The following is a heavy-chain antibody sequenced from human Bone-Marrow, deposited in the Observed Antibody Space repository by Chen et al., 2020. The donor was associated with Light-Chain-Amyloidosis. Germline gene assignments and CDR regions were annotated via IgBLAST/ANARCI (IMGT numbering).Heavy chain of an antibody. CDR2: INTNTGNP. CDR1: GYTFTSYA. D-gene: IGHD6-19*01. Sequence: QVQLVQSRSELKKPGASVKVSCKASGYTFTSYAMNWVRQAPGQGLEWMGWINTNTGNPTYAQGFTGRFVFSLDTSVSTAYLQISSLKAEDTAVYYCAVVRPPAQWLDTGGYYMDVWGKGTTVTVSS. CDR3: AVVRPPAQWLDTGGYYMDV. V-gene: IGHV7-4-1*02. J-gene: IGHJ6*03.